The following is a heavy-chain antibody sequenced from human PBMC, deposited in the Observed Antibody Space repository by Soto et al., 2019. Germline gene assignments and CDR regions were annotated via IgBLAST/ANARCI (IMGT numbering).Heavy chain of an antibody. V-gene: IGHV3-33*01. CDR3: ARDGGYSGYTGYWFDP. D-gene: IGHD5-12*01. J-gene: IGHJ5*02. Sequence: GGSLRLSCAASGFTFSSYGMHWVRQAPGKGLEWVAVIWYDGSNKYYADSVKGRFTISRDNSKNTLYLQMNSLRAEDTAVYYCARDGGYSGYTGYWFDPWGQGTLVTVSS. CDR1: GFTFSSYG. CDR2: IWYDGSNK.